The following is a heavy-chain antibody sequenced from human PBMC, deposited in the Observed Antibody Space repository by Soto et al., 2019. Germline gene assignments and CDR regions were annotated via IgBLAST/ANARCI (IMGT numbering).Heavy chain of an antibody. CDR3: ARGTLPGGGGAFDI. Sequence: EVQLVETGGGLIQPGGSLRLSCAASGFIVSSNYMSWVRQAPGKGLEWVSVMYSAGSTYYADSVKGRFTISRDNSKNTLDLQMDRLRGEEAAVYYFARGTLPGGGGAFDIWGQGTMVTVSS. V-gene: IGHV3-53*02. CDR1: GFIVSSNY. J-gene: IGHJ3*02. D-gene: IGHD3-16*01. CDR2: MYSAGST.